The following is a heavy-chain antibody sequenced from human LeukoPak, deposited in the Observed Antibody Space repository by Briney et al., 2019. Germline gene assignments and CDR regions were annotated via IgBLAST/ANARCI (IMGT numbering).Heavy chain of an antibody. D-gene: IGHD6-19*01. CDR3: ARDVAVAGAAFDI. CDR2: INHSGST. J-gene: IGHJ3*02. Sequence: SETLSLTCAVYGGSFSGYYWSWIRQPPGKGLEWIGEINHSGSTNYNPSLKSRVTISVDTSKNQFSLKLSSVTAADTAVYYCARDVAVAGAAFDIWGQGTMVTVSS. CDR1: GGSFSGYY. V-gene: IGHV4-34*01.